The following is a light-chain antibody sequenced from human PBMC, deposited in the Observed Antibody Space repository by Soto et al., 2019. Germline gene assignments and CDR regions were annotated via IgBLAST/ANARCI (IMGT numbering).Light chain of an antibody. CDR1: SSDVGSYDL. CDR2: EVS. J-gene: IGLJ1*01. CDR3: CSFAGSSTYV. Sequence: QSVLTQPASVSGSPGQSITISCTGTSSDVGSYDLVSWYQHHPGKAPKLMIYEVSKRPSGVSNRFSGSKSDNTASLTISGLQAEVEADYYCCSFAGSSTYVFGTGTKVTVL. V-gene: IGLV2-23*02.